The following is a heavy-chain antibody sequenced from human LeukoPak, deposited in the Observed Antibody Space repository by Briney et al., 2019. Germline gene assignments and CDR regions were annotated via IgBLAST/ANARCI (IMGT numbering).Heavy chain of an antibody. CDR1: GLTFDHYV. Sequence: GGSLRLSCAASGLTFDHYVMHWVRQAPGKGLEWVSLISGDGGSTYYADSVKGRLTISRDNSKNSLYLQMNSLRAEDTALYYCARDTSSSYGSGSDYWGQGTLVTVSS. D-gene: IGHD3-10*01. CDR3: ARDTSSSYGSGSDY. J-gene: IGHJ4*02. V-gene: IGHV3-43*02. CDR2: ISGDGGST.